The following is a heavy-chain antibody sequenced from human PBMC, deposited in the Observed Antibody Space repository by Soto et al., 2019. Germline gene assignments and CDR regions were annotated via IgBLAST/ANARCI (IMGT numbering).Heavy chain of an antibody. J-gene: IGHJ6*02. V-gene: IGHV4-59*08. CDR3: ARLEVGYSGMDV. CDR1: ADSISSYY. CDR2: IYYSGST. D-gene: IGHD1-26*01. Sequence: SETLSLTCTVSADSISSYYWSWIRQPPGKGLEWIGYIYYSGSTNYNPSLKSRVTISIDTSKNQFSLKLSSVTAADTAVYYCARLEVGYSGMDVWGQGTRVTVSS.